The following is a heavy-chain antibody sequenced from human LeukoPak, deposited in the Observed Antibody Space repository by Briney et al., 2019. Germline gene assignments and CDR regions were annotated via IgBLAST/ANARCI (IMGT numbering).Heavy chain of an antibody. CDR1: GFTFSSYS. Sequence: GGSLRLSCEASGFTFSSYSMKWVRQAPGKGLEWVSCISSTSSYKYYADSVKGRFTISRDNAKNSLYLQLNSLRAEDTALYYCVRPRSPASNDGGYWGQGTLVTVSS. CDR2: ISSTSSYK. D-gene: IGHD1-1*01. J-gene: IGHJ4*02. CDR3: VRPRSPASNDGGY. V-gene: IGHV3-21*01.